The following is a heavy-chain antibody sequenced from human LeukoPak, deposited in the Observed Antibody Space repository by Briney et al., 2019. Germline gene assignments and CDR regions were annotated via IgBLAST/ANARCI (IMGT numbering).Heavy chain of an antibody. CDR3: ARGTLGYCTSGVCYTGDY. CDR2: ISSSGSTI. V-gene: IGHV3-48*03. D-gene: IGHD2-8*01. CDR1: GFTFSSYE. J-gene: IGHJ4*02. Sequence: GGSLRLSCAASGFTFSSYEMNWVRQAPGKGLEWVSYISSSGSTIYYADSVKGRFTISRDNAKNSLYLQMNSLRAEDTAVYYCARGTLGYCTSGVCYTGDYWGQGTLVTVSS.